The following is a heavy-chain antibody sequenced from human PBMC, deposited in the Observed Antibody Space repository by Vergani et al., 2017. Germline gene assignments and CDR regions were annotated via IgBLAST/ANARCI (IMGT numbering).Heavy chain of an antibody. Sequence: QVQLLQSGSELKKPGASVRISCEASGYTFTNYPLIWVRQAPGQGLEFMGWINTNTGNPTYAQGFTGRFVFSLDTSVSTAYLQISSLKAEDTAVYYCATDGSGTGLFDYWGQGTLVTVSS. CDR1: GYTFTNYP. CDR3: ATDGSGTGLFDY. CDR2: INTNTGNP. D-gene: IGHD6-13*01. V-gene: IGHV7-4-1*02. J-gene: IGHJ4*02.